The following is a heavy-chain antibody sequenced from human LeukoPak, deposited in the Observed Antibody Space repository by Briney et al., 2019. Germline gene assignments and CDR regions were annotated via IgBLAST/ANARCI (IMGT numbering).Heavy chain of an antibody. CDR2: IYYSGST. V-gene: IGHV4-59*01. J-gene: IGHJ3*02. CDR1: GGSISSYY. D-gene: IGHD1-1*01. Sequence: SETLSLTCTVSGGSISSYYWSWIRQPPGKGLEWIGYIYYSGSTNYNPSLKSRVTISVDTSKNQFSLKLSSVTAADTAVYYCARVGVQRGAFDIWGQGTMVTVSS. CDR3: ARVGVQRGAFDI.